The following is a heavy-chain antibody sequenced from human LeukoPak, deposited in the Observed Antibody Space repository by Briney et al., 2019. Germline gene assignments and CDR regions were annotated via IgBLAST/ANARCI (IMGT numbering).Heavy chain of an antibody. V-gene: IGHV3-23*01. D-gene: IGHD5-18*01. CDR3: AGRPTGYSSGYIH. J-gene: IGHJ4*02. CDR2: ISGSAHKI. Sequence: GGSLRLSCVAPGITFSNYAVSWVRQAPEKGLDWVPVISGSAHKIRYADSVKGRFTISRDNSENIVYLQMNNLRVEDTAVYYCAGRPTGYSSGYIHWGQGTLVTVSS. CDR1: GITFSNYA.